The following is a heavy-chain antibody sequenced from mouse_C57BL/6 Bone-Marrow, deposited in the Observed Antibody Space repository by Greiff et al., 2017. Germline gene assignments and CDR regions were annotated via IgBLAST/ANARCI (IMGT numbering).Heavy chain of an antibody. Sequence: VQLQQSGAELVRPGASVKLSCKASGYTFTDYYINWVKQRPGQGLEWIARIYPGSGNTYYNEKFKGKATLTAEKSSSTAYMQLSSLTSEDSAVYFCARRDYYGSRYFDVWGTGTTVTVSS. CDR2: IYPGSGNT. D-gene: IGHD1-1*01. J-gene: IGHJ1*03. CDR3: ARRDYYGSRYFDV. V-gene: IGHV1-76*01. CDR1: GYTFTDYY.